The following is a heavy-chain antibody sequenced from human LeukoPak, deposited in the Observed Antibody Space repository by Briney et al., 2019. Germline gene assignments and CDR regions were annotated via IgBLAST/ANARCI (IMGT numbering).Heavy chain of an antibody. V-gene: IGHV4-39*07. D-gene: IGHD1-1*01. CDR1: GGSISSSSYY. CDR2: IYYSGST. J-gene: IGHJ4*02. Sequence: SETLSLTCTVSGGSISSSSYYWGWIRQPPGNGLEWIGSIYYSGSTNYNPSLKSRVTISVDTSKNQFSLKLSSVTAADTAVYYCARGRGVKYNSDRIYSFDYWGQGTLVTVSS. CDR3: ARGRGVKYNSDRIYSFDY.